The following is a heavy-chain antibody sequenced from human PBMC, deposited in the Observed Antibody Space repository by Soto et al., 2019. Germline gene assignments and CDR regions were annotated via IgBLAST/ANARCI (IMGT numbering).Heavy chain of an antibody. CDR1: GYTFTSYG. CDR3: ARDRRADSDFCSGYYFAY. CDR2: ISAYNGNT. V-gene: IGHV1-18*01. D-gene: IGHD3-3*01. J-gene: IGHJ4*02. Sequence: ASVKVSCKASGYTFTSYGISWVRQAPGQGLEWMGWISAYNGNTNYAQKLQGRVTMTTDTSTSTAYMELRSLRSDDTAVYYCARDRRADSDFCSGYYFAYWGQGTLVTVSS.